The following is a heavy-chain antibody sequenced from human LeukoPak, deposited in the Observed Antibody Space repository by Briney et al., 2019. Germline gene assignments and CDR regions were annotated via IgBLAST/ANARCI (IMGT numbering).Heavy chain of an antibody. D-gene: IGHD1-1*01. CDR1: GGTFSGYY. J-gene: IGHJ4*02. CDR3: TITTGKTIGLMDY. CDR2: INHSGST. Sequence: PSGTLSLTCAVYGGTFSGYYWRWLRQPPGKGLEWIGEINHSGSTNYNPSLKSRVTISVDTSKNQLSLKMSSVTAADTAVYYRTITTGKTIGLMDYWGQGTLVTVSS. V-gene: IGHV4-34*08.